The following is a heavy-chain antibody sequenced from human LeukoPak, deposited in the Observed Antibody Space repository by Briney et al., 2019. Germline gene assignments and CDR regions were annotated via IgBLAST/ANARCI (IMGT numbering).Heavy chain of an antibody. CDR2: INDRGST. D-gene: IGHD3-10*01. V-gene: IGHV4-59*01. J-gene: IGHJ4*02. CDR1: GGSLSIYY. Sequence: SETLSLTCTVSGGSLSIYYWSWLRQSPGKGLEWIAFINDRGSTNYIPSLMSRATISMDTSKSQASLTLNSVTPADAGVYFCARSSSASYHHAFGLWGQGILVTVSP. CDR3: ARSSSASYHHAFGL.